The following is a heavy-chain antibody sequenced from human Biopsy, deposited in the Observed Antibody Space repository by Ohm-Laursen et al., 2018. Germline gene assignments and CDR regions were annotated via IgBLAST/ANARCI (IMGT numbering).Heavy chain of an antibody. J-gene: IGHJ6*02. D-gene: IGHD3-10*01. V-gene: IGHV1-8*01. Sequence: ASVKVSCKASGYTFTTYDIHWVRQAPGQGLEWMGWINPNSGNTDYAQKFQGRVTMTRNTSISTAYMELNSLRSEDTAVYYCARGSFWFGGNYYYYGMDVWGQGTTVTVSS. CDR3: ARGSFWFGGNYYYYGMDV. CDR1: GYTFTTYD. CDR2: INPNSGNT.